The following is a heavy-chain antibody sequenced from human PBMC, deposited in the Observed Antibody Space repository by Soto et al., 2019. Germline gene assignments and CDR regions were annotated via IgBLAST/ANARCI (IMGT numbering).Heavy chain of an antibody. J-gene: IGHJ3*02. V-gene: IGHV1-69*06. CDR3: ASPDCSSTSCYPFFFDI. CDR2: IIPIFGTA. CDR1: GGTFSSYA. D-gene: IGHD2-2*01. Sequence: QVQLVQSGAEVKKPGSSVKVSCKASGGTFSSYAISWVRQAPGQGLEWMGGIIPIFGTANYAQKFQSRVTITADKSTSTAYMELSSLRSEDTAVYYCASPDCSSTSCYPFFFDIWGQGTMVTVSS.